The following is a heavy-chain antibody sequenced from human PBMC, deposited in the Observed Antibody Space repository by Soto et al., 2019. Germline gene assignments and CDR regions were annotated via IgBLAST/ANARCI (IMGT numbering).Heavy chain of an antibody. CDR3: ARDPWVATRSGRFDY. CDR2: INPSGGST. Sequence: EASVKVSCKASGYTFTSYYMHWVRQAPGQGLEWMGIINPSGGSTSYAQKFQGRVTMTRDTSTSTVYMELSSLRSEDTAVYYCARDPWVATRSGRFDYWGQGTLVTVSS. CDR1: GYTFTSYY. J-gene: IGHJ4*02. D-gene: IGHD2-15*01. V-gene: IGHV1-46*01.